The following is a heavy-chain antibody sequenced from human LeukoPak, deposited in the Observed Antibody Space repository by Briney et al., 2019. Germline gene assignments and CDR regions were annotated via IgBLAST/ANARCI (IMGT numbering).Heavy chain of an antibody. CDR2: ITRSGDST. CDR1: GFTFSSYA. V-gene: IGHV3-23*01. J-gene: IGHJ5*02. CDR3: VGGSSANYDT. D-gene: IGHD4/OR15-4a*01. Sequence: GASLRLSCAASGFTFSSYAMCWVRQAPGKGLQWVSSITRSGDSTYYADSVKGRFTISRDNTKNTLHLQVNSLRAEDTAVYYCVGGSSANYDTWGQGTLVTVSS.